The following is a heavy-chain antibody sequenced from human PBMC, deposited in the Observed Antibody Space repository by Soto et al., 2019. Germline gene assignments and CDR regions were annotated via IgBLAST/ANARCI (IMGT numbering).Heavy chain of an antibody. CDR2: IIHTGDT. V-gene: IGHV4-34*01. CDR3: ARGIIPDYRRHMDV. CDR1: GGSFSGYY. J-gene: IGHJ6*03. D-gene: IGHD3-16*01. Sequence: QVQLEQWGAGLLKSSETLSLTCSVFGGSFSGYYWNWIRQSPGKGLEWIAEIIHTGDTHYNPSLKSRVTVSLDTSKTQFSLSLRSVTAADTAVYYCARGIIPDYRRHMDVWGKGTTVTVSS.